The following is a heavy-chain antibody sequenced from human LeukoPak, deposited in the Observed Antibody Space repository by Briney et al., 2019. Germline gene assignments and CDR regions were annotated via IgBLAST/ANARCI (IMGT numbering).Heavy chain of an antibody. D-gene: IGHD3-10*01. CDR3: ARGSMVRGVIWARPNWFDP. J-gene: IGHJ5*02. CDR1: GGTFSSYA. CDR2: IIPIFGTA. Sequence: AASVKVSCKASGGTFSSYAISWVRQAPGQGLEWMGGIIPIFGTANYAQKFQGRVTITADESTSTAYMELSSLGSEDTAVYYCARGSMVRGVIWARPNWFDPWGQGTLVTVSS. V-gene: IGHV1-69*13.